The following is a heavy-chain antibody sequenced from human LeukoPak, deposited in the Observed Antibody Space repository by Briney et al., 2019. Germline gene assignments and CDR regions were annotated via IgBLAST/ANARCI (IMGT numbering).Heavy chain of an antibody. CDR3: TRVGYIDEGIDY. D-gene: IGHD5-24*01. Sequence: RPGGSLRLSCVASGFPFSSYWMTWVRQAPGRGLEWVANIKQDGSKKSYVDSVKGRFTISRDNAKSSLYLQMNSLRAEDTAIYYCTRVGYIDEGIDYWGQGTLVTVSS. V-gene: IGHV3-7*04. J-gene: IGHJ4*02. CDR2: IKQDGSKK. CDR1: GFPFSSYW.